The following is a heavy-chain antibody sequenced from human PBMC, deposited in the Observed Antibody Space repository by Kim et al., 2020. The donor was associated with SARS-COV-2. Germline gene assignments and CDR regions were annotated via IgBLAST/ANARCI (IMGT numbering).Heavy chain of an antibody. Sequence: GESLKISCKGSGYSFTSYWIGWVRQMPGKGLEWMGIIYPGDSDTRYSPSFQGQVTISADKSISTAYLQWSSLKASDTAMYYCARRAPSSTRPRHYYYYYGMDVWGQGTTVTVSS. J-gene: IGHJ6*02. D-gene: IGHD2-2*01. CDR1: GYSFTSYW. CDR3: ARRAPSSTRPRHYYYYYGMDV. V-gene: IGHV5-51*01. CDR2: IYPGDSDT.